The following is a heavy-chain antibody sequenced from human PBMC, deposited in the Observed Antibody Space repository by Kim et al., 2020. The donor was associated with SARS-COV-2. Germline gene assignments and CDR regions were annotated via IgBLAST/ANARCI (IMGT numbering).Heavy chain of an antibody. J-gene: IGHJ6*02. Sequence: GGSLRLSCVASGFNLSTHTMDWVRQAPGKGLEWVSSISSRSSYIYYADSVKGRFTISRDNAKNLVYLQMNSLRAEDTALYYCSGGITKFYYYYSMDVWGHGTTVTVPS. V-gene: IGHV3-21*06. CDR2: ISSRSSYI. CDR1: GFNLSTHT. D-gene: IGHD1-26*01. CDR3: SGGITKFYYYYSMDV.